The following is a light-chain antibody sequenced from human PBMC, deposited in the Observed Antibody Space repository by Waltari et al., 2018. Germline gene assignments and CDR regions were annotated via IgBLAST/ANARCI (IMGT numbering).Light chain of an antibody. CDR2: KAS. CDR1: QSVNRW. V-gene: IGKV1-5*03. J-gene: IGKJ1*01. Sequence: DIQMTQSPSTLSASVGDRVTITCRASQSVNRWLAWYQQKPGKAPKLLISKASALQNGVAPRFSGGGSGTEFTLTISNLQPDDSSTYYCQQDEAFPGTFGDGTWVDIK. CDR3: QQDEAFPGT.